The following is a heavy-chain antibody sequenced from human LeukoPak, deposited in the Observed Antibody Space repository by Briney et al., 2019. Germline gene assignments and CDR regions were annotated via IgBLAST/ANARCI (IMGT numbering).Heavy chain of an antibody. CDR3: ARGAGSSPLGY. D-gene: IGHD6-13*01. J-gene: IGHJ4*02. Sequence: GGSLRLSCAASGFTVSSNSMSWVRQAPGRGLEWVSIMYSGGITSYADSVKGRFTISRDNSKNTLYLQMNSLRAEDTAVYYCARGAGSSPLGYWGQGTLVTVSS. CDR1: GFTVSSNS. V-gene: IGHV3-66*01. CDR2: MYSGGIT.